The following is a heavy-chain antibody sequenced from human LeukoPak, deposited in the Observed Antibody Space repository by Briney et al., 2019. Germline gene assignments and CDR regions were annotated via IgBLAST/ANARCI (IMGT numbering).Heavy chain of an antibody. J-gene: IGHJ4*02. Sequence: GGSLRLSCAASGFTFSSYSMNWVRQAPGKGLEWVSHISSDGRVGTYLDSVRGRFTVSRDNAKNFLFLQMNGLRAEDTAVYYCARDTLNGPFVISLDFWGQGALVTVSS. CDR2: ISSDGRVG. V-gene: IGHV3-48*04. CDR3: ARDTLNGPFVISLDF. CDR1: GFTFSSYS. D-gene: IGHD3-9*01.